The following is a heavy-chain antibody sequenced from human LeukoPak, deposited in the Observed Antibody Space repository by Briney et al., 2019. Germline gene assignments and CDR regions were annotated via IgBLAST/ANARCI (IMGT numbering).Heavy chain of an antibody. V-gene: IGHV4-34*01. CDR3: AREVVDIVATTLSYFDY. CDR1: GGSFSGYY. D-gene: IGHD5-12*01. Sequence: SETLSLTCAVYGGSFSGYYWSWIRQPPGKGLEWIGEINHSGSTNYNPSLKSRVTISVDTSKNQFSLKPSSVTAADTAVYYCAREVVDIVATTLSYFDYWGQGTLVTVSS. CDR2: INHSGST. J-gene: IGHJ4*02.